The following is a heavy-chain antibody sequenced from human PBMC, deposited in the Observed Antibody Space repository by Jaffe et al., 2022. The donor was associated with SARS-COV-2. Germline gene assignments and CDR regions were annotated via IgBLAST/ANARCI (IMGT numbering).Heavy chain of an antibody. D-gene: IGHD2-2*01. CDR3: AKDTDCSSTSCYLGIAAAGGHAFDI. CDR1: GFTFDDYA. V-gene: IGHV3-9*01. J-gene: IGHJ3*02. CDR2: ISWNSGSI. Sequence: EVQLVESGGGLVQPGRSLRLSCAASGFTFDDYAMHWVRQAPGKGLEWVSGISWNSGSIGYADSVKGRFTISRDNAKNSLYLQMNSLRAEDTALYYCAKDTDCSSTSCYLGIAAAGGHAFDIWGQGTMVTVSS.